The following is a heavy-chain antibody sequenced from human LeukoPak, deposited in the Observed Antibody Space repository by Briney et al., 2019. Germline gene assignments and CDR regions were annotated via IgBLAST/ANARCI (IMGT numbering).Heavy chain of an antibody. Sequence: GASVKVSCKASGGTFSSYAISWVRQAPGQGLEWMGGIIPIFGTANYAQKFQGRVTITADESTSTAYMELSSLRSEDTAVYYCARVDSSGWYPIDYWGQGTLVTVSS. CDR1: GGTFSSYA. D-gene: IGHD6-19*01. CDR2: IIPIFGTA. CDR3: ARVDSSGWYPIDY. V-gene: IGHV1-69*13. J-gene: IGHJ4*02.